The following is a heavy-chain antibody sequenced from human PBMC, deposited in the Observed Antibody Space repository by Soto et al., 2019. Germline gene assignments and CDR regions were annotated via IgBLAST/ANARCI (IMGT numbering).Heavy chain of an antibody. CDR2: IYYSGST. Sequence: PSETLSLTCTVSGGSISSGGYYWSWIRQHPGKGLEWIGYIYYSGSTYYNPSLKSRVTISVDTSKNQLSLKLSSVTAADTAVYYCARELVVIMDDYYYYCGMDVWGQGTTVTVSS. CDR3: ARELVVIMDDYYYYCGMDV. V-gene: IGHV4-31*03. CDR1: GGSISSGGYY. J-gene: IGHJ6*02. D-gene: IGHD3-22*01.